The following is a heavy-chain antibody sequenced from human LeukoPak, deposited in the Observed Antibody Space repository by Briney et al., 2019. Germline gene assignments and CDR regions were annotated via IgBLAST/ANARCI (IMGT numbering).Heavy chain of an antibody. J-gene: IGHJ3*02. CDR2: ISSSSSYI. D-gene: IGHD4-17*01. CDR1: GXTFSSYG. Sequence: RSLRLSCSASGXTFSSYGMNWVRQAPGKGVEWVSPISSSSSYIYYADSVKGRFTISRDNAKNSLYLQMNSLRAEDTAVYYCAKKTTVTSVDAFDIWGQGTMVTVSS. CDR3: AKKTTVTSVDAFDI. V-gene: IGHV3-21*01.